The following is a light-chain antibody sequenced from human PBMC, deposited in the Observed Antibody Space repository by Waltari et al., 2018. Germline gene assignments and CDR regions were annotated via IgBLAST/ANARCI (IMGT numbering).Light chain of an antibody. CDR3: QQYNNWPPGT. CDR1: QSVSSN. V-gene: IGKV3-15*01. Sequence: EIVMTQSPATLSVSPGERATLSCRASQSVSSNLAGYQQKPGQAPRLLIYGASTRATGIPARFSGSGSGTEFTLTISSMQSEDFAVYYCQQYNNWPPGTFGGGTKVEIK. CDR2: GAS. J-gene: IGKJ4*01.